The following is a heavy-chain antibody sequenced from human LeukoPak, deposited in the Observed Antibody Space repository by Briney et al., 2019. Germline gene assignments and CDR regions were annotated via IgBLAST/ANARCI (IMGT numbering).Heavy chain of an antibody. V-gene: IGHV3-53*01. J-gene: IGHJ5*02. CDR3: AGGYCSGGSCYPLWFDP. Sequence: PGGSLRLSCAASGFTVSSNYMSWVRQAPGKGLEWVSVIYSGGSTYYADSVKGRFTISRDNSKNTLYLQMNSLRAEDTAVYYCAGGYCSGGSCYPLWFDPWGQGTLVTVSS. CDR2: IYSGGST. CDR1: GFTVSSNY. D-gene: IGHD2-15*01.